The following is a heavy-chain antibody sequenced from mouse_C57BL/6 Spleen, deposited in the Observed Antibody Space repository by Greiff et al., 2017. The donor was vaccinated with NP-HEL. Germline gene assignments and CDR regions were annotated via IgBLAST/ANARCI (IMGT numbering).Heavy chain of an antibody. CDR2: ISYDGSN. V-gene: IGHV3-6*01. CDR1: GYSITSGYY. CDR3: VCQLVYFDY. J-gene: IGHJ2*01. D-gene: IGHD6-1*01. Sequence: ESGPGLVKPSQSLSLTCSVTGYSITSGYYWNWIRQFPGNKLEWMGYISYDGSNNYNPSLKNRISITRDTSKNQFFLKLNSVTTEDTATYYCVCQLVYFDYWGQGTTLTVSS.